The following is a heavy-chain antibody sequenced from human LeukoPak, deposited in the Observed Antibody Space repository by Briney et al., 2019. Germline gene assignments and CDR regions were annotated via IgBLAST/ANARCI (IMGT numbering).Heavy chain of an antibody. CDR2: IKDDGRQK. CDR3: ARDASRGFDT. J-gene: IGHJ4*02. CDR1: GFTFSRYW. D-gene: IGHD5-24*01. V-gene: IGHV3-7*01. Sequence: GGSLRLSCAPSGFTFSRYWMAWVRQTPEKGLEWVASIKDDGRQKYYVDSVKGRFTVSRDNAKNSAYLQMDSLRVEDTALYYCARDASRGFDTWGQGTLVTVSS.